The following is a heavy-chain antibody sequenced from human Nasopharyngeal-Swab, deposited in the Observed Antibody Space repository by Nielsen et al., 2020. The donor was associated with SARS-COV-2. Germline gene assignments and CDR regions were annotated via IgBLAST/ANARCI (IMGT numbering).Heavy chain of an antibody. D-gene: IGHD2-21*01. CDR3: ARVKGPPVIAETAFDI. J-gene: IGHJ3*02. CDR2: IIPIFGTA. Sequence: SVKVSCKASGGTFISYDISWVRQAPGQRLEWMGGIIPIFGTANYAQKFQGRVTITADESTSTAYMELSSLRSEDTAVYYCARVKGPPVIAETAFDIWGQGTMVTVSS. CDR1: GGTFISYD. V-gene: IGHV1-69*13.